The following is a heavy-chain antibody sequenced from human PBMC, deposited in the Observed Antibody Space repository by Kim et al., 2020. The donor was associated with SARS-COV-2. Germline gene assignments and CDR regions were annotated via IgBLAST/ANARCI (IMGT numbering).Heavy chain of an antibody. V-gene: IGHV3-15*01. J-gene: IGHJ4*02. Sequence: GGSLRLSCAASGFTFSNAWMSWVRQAPGKGLEWVGRIKSKTDGGTTDYAAPVKGRFTISRDNSKNTLYLQMNSLKTEDTAVYYCGGMGFDYYDSRGYWGEGTPVTVSS. CDR2: IKSKTDGGTT. CDR1: GFTFSNAW. D-gene: IGHD3-22*01. CDR3: GGMGFDYYDSRGY.